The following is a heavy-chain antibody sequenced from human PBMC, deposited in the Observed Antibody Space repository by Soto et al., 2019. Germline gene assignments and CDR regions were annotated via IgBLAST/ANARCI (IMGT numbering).Heavy chain of an antibody. CDR3: ARVRYYYDSSGYPYWYFDL. J-gene: IGHJ2*01. CDR1: GGSISSNY. V-gene: IGHV4-59*01. CDR2: IYYSGST. D-gene: IGHD3-22*01. Sequence: SQTLSLTCTVSGGSISSNYWSWIRQPPGKGLEWIGNIYYSGSTNYNPSLKSRVTISVDTSKNQFSLKLSSVTAADTAVYYCARVRYYYDSSGYPYWYFDLCGRGTLVTVSS.